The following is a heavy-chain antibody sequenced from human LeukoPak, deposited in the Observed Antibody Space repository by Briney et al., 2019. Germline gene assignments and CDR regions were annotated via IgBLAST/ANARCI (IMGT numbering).Heavy chain of an antibody. V-gene: IGHV3-30-3*01. Sequence: AGGSLRLSCAASGFTFSSYAMHWVRQAPGKGLEWVAVISYDGSNKYYADSVKGRFTISRDNAKNSLYLQMNSLRSDDTAVYYCARGPRNIVVVVAANQDYYFDYWGQGTLVTVSS. CDR1: GFTFSSYA. CDR2: ISYDGSNK. D-gene: IGHD2-15*01. CDR3: ARGPRNIVVVVAANQDYYFDY. J-gene: IGHJ4*02.